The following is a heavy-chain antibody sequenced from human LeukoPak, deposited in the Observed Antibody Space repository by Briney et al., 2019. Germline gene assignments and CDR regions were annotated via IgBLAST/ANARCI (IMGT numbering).Heavy chain of an antibody. CDR3: ARDPGYCSGGSCPFDY. CDR2: IYYSGST. J-gene: IGHJ4*02. D-gene: IGHD2-15*01. V-gene: IGHV4-59*01. CDR1: GGSISSYY. Sequence: SETLFLTCTVSGGSISSYYWSWIRQPPGKGLEWIGYIYYSGSTNYNPSLTSRVTISVDTSKNQFSLKLSSVTAADTAVYYCARDPGYCSGGSCPFDYWGQGTLVTVSS.